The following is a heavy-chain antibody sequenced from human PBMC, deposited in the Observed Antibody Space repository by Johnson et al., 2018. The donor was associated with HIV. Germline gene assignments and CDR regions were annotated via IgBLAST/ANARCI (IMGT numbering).Heavy chain of an antibody. V-gene: IGHV3-20*04. CDR2: INWNGGST. J-gene: IGHJ3*02. D-gene: IGHD4-11*01. CDR1: GFTFDDYG. CDR3: ARVGYSNYGGGAFDI. Sequence: LVESGGGVVRPGGSLRLSCAASGFTFDDYGMSCVRQAPGKGLEWVSGINWNGGSTGYADSVKGRFTISRDNPKNSLYLQMNSLGAGDTALYYCARVGYSNYGGGAFDIWGQGTMVTVSS.